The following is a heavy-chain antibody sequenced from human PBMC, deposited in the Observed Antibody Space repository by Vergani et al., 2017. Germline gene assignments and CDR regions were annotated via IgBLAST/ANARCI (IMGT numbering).Heavy chain of an antibody. J-gene: IGHJ3*02. CDR3: ARGGDGDYLRTWQNAFDI. V-gene: IGHV4-31*01. D-gene: IGHD4-17*01. CDR1: GGSISSGGYY. CDR2: IYYSGST. Sequence: QLQLQESGPGLVKPSETLSLTCTVPGGSISSGGYYWSWIRQHPGKGLEWIGYIYYSGSTYYNPSLKSLVTISVDTSKNQFSLKLSSVTAADTAVYYCARGGDGDYLRTWQNAFDIWGQGTMVTVSS.